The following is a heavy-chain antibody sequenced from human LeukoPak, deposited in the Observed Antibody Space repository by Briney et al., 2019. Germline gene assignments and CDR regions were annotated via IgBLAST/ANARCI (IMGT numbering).Heavy chain of an antibody. V-gene: IGHV4-38-2*02. CDR3: ARVGIDYSGNVIKYYFDD. CDR1: GYSISSGYY. Sequence: PSETLSLTCTVSGYSISSGYYWGWIRQPPGRGLEWIGYSGNTNYNPSLKSRVLMSVDTSTNQFSLKLSPVITADTAVYYCARVGIDYSGNVIKYYFDDWGQGTLVTVSS. D-gene: IGHD4-23*01. J-gene: IGHJ4*02. CDR2: YSGNT.